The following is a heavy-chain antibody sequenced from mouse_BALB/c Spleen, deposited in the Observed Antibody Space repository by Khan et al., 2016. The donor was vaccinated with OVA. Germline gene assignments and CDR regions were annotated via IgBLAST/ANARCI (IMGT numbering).Heavy chain of an antibody. CDR1: GFSLTTFG. CDR3: ARNYDRYDFAY. V-gene: IGHV2-4-1*01. Sequence: VQLQEPGPGLVQPSQSLSITCTVSGFSLTTFGIHSVRLSPGKDLEWLGVIWSGGNADYNAAFISRLSISQDNSKSQVFFKMNSLQADDTAIYYGARNYDRYDFAYWGQGTLVTVSA. J-gene: IGHJ3*01. CDR2: IWSGGNA. D-gene: IGHD2-14*01.